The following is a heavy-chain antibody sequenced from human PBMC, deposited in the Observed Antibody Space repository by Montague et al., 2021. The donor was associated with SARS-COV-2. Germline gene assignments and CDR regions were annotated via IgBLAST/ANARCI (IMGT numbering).Heavy chain of an antibody. V-gene: IGHV4-31*03. CDR1: GGSISSGGYY. Sequence: TLSLTCTVSGGSISSGGYYWSWIRQHPGKGLEWIGYIYYSGSTYYNPSLKSRVTISVDTSKNQFSLKLSSVTAADTAVYYCARLTAGYCSGGSCYWGTEFDSWGQGTLFTVAS. J-gene: IGHJ4*02. CDR3: ARLTAGYCSGGSCYWGTEFDS. CDR2: IYYSGST. D-gene: IGHD2-15*01.